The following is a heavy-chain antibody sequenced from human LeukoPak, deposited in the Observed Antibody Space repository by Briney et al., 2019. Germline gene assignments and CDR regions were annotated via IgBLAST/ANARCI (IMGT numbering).Heavy chain of an antibody. D-gene: IGHD2-2*01. CDR3: ARESGYCSSTSCRNWFDP. Sequence: ASVKVSCRASGYTFTSYDINWVRQATGQGLEWMGWMNPNNGNTGYAQKFQGRVTMTRNTSISTAYMELSSLRSEDTAVYYCARESGYCSSTSCRNWFDPWGQGTLVTVSS. CDR1: GYTFTSYD. J-gene: IGHJ5*02. CDR2: MNPNNGNT. V-gene: IGHV1-8*01.